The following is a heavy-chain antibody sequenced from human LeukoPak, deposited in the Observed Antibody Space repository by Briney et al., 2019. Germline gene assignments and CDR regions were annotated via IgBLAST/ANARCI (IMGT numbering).Heavy chain of an antibody. CDR2: IYSGGNT. J-gene: IGHJ5*02. CDR3: TRLYAGSHL. CDR1: GLTVSSDY. Sequence: GGSLRLSCAASGLTVSSDYMSWVRQAPGKGLEWVSVIYSGGNTHYADSVRGRFTLSRDTSENTLNLQMNSLITDDTGVYYCTRLYAGSHLWGQGTRVTVSS. V-gene: IGHV3-66*02. D-gene: IGHD1-26*01.